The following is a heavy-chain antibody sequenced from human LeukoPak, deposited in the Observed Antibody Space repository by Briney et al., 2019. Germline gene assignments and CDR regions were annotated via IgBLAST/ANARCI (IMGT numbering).Heavy chain of an antibody. CDR3: ARDYKYAFDN. J-gene: IGHJ4*02. V-gene: IGHV3-48*03. Sequence: GGSLRLSCAPSGFTFSSYEMNWVRQAPGKGLEWVSYIGIDSGNTNYADSVKGRFTISGDKAKNSLYLQMNSLRVEDTAVYYCARDYKYAFDNWGQGTLVTVSS. CDR1: GFTFSSYE. D-gene: IGHD5-24*01. CDR2: IGIDSGNT.